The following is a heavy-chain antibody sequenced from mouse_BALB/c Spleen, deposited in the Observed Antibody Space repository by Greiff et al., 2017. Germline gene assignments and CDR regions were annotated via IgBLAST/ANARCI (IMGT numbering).Heavy chain of an antibody. CDR1: GFTFSSYT. V-gene: IGHV5-6-4*01. Sequence: EVQRVESGGGLVKPGGSLKLSCAASGFTFSSYTMSWVRQTPEKRLEWVATISSGGSYTYYPDSVKGRFTISRDNAKNTLYLQMSSLKSEDTAMYDSTRDQGSSGYVWFAYWGQGTLVTVSA. J-gene: IGHJ3*01. CDR2: ISSGGSYT. D-gene: IGHD3-1*01. CDR3: TRDQGSSGYVWFAY.